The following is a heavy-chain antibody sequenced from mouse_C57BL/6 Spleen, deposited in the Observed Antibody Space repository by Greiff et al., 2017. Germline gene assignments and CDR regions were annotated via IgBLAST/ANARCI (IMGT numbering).Heavy chain of an antibody. CDR3: AREMNGKTWFAY. V-gene: IGHV1-58*01. D-gene: IGHD4-1*01. J-gene: IGHJ3*01. CDR2: IYLGNGYT. CDR1: GYTFTSYG. Sequence: EVQLQQSGAELVRPGSSVKMSCKTSGYTFTSYGINWVKQRPGQGLEWIGYIYLGNGYTEYNEKFKGKATLTSDPSSSTAYMQLSSLTSEDSVIYFCAREMNGKTWFAYWGQGTLVTVSA.